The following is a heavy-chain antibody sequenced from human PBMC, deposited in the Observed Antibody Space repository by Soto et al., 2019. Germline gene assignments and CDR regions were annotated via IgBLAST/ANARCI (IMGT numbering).Heavy chain of an antibody. J-gene: IGHJ4*02. CDR1: GASISSDDYF. CDR3: GRHRRETGTYALPLDS. Sequence: PSETLSLTCTVSGASISSDDYFWSWIRQPPGKGLEWIGCIYFGGRTYYTPSLESRVSISVDTSKSQFFLDLTSATAADTAIYYCGRHRRETGTYALPLDSWSQGTLVTVS. CDR2: IYFGGRT. D-gene: IGHD1-1*01. V-gene: IGHV4-30-4*01.